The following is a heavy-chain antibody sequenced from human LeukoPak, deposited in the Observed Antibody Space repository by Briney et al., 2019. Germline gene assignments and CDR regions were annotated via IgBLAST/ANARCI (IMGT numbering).Heavy chain of an antibody. CDR1: GGSISIYY. CDR3: VRDRELTY. Sequence: SKTLSLTCTVSGGSISIYYWNWIRQPPGKGLEWIGYIYNSGSTSYNPSLKSRVTISVDTSKNQFSLKLTSVTAADTAVYYCVRDRELTYWGQGTLVTVSS. CDR2: IYNSGST. J-gene: IGHJ4*02. V-gene: IGHV4-59*01. D-gene: IGHD1-26*01.